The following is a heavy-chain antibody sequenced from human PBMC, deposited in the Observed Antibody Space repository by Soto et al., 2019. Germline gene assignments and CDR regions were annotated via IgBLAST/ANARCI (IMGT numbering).Heavy chain of an antibody. V-gene: IGHV1-8*01. CDR3: VRLGPYGVGLGDQPFEI. J-gene: IGHJ3*02. D-gene: IGHD3-10*01. Sequence: GASVKVSSKASGSTYTSNDINWARPATGQGLEWTGWMNPNRDNTGNAQRLQGRVTMTRTTSISNAYMELRSLRSEDTTESYCVRLGPYGVGLGDQPFEIWGQGPMVTVSS. CDR1: GSTYTSND. CDR2: MNPNRDNT.